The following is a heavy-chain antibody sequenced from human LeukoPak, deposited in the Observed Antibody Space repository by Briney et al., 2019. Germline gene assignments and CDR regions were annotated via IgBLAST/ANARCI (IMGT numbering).Heavy chain of an antibody. CDR1: GFTFSSYW. CDR3: ARGVGNYRYYFDY. J-gene: IGHJ4*02. Sequence: GGSLRLSCAASGFTFSSYWMHWVRQAPGKGLVWVPCINSDGSSTSYADSVKGRFTISRDNAKNTLYLQMNSLRAEDTAVYYCARGVGNYRYYFDYWGQGTLVTVSS. V-gene: IGHV3-74*01. CDR2: INSDGSST. D-gene: IGHD3-22*01.